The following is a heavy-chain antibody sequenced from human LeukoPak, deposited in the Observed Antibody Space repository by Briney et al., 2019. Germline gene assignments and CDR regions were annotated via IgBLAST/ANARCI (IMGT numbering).Heavy chain of an antibody. CDR1: GVTLSSYG. CDR2: ISYDGSNK. Sequence: GGSLRLSCAASGVTLSSYGMHWVRQAPGKGLEWVAVISYDGSNKYNAHSVKGRFTISRDKSKNTLYLQMNNLRAEDKAVYYCATDLGMVRGGCPKTANWFDHWGQGTLVTVSS. J-gene: IGHJ5*02. V-gene: IGHV3-30*03. D-gene: IGHD3-10*01. CDR3: ATDLGMVRGGCPKTANWFDH.